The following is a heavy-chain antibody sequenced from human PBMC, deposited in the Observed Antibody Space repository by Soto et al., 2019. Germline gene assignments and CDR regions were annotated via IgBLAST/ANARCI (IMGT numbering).Heavy chain of an antibody. D-gene: IGHD1-26*01. CDR1: GFTFSGSS. CDR2: IRSKVNSYAT. Sequence: EVQLVESGGGLVQSGGSLKLSCAASGFTFSGSSMHWVRQASGKGLEWVGSIRSKVNSYATAYAASVEGRFIISRDDSKNTTYLQTNSMKTEDTAVYYCTRRGTDRWDSGIGYWGQGTLVTVSS. V-gene: IGHV3-73*02. CDR3: TRRGTDRWDSGIGY. J-gene: IGHJ4*02.